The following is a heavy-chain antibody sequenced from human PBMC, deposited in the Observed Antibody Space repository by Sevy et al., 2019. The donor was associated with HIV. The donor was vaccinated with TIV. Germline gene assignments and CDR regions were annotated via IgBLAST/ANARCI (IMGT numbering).Heavy chain of an antibody. J-gene: IGHJ5*02. CDR2: INPNSCDT. V-gene: IGHV1-2*02. Sequence: ASVKVSCKASADTFTAYYMHWVRQAPGQGLEWMVWINPNSCDTSYVQKFQDRFTMTTDKSISTAYMDLIRLGSDDTAVYYCARDCRMFGGGGWIDPWGQGTLVTVSS. CDR1: ADTFTAYY. D-gene: IGHD3-16*01. CDR3: ARDCRMFGGGGWIDP.